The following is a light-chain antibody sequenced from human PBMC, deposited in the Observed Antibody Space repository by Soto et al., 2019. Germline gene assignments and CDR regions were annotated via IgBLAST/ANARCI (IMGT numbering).Light chain of an antibody. J-gene: IGKJ1*01. CDR2: AAS. CDR3: QKYNSAPLT. CDR1: QGIINY. V-gene: IGKV1-27*01. Sequence: DIQMTQSPSSLAASVGYRVTITYRASQGIINYLAWYQQKPGKVPKLLIFAASTLQSGVPSRFSGSGSGTDFTLTISSLQPEDVATYYCQKYNSAPLTFGQGTKVDIK.